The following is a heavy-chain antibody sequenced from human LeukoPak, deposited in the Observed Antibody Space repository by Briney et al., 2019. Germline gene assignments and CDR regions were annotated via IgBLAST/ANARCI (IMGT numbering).Heavy chain of an antibody. J-gene: IGHJ4*02. CDR2: IYYSGST. D-gene: IGHD4-17*01. CDR3: AREGLYGDYVWSLDY. Sequence: SETLSRTGTVSGGSVSSGSYYWSWIRQPPGKGLEWIGYIYYSGSTNYNPSLKSLVTISVDTSKNQFSLKLSSVTAADTAVYYCAREGLYGDYVWSLDYWGQGTLVTVSS. CDR1: GGSVSSGSYY. V-gene: IGHV4-61*01.